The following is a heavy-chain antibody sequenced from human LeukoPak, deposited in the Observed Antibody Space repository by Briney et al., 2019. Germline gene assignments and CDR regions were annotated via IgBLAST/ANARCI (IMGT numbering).Heavy chain of an antibody. CDR3: ARTSGSGSFSTN. V-gene: IGHV1-3*01. CDR2: IIAGTGIT. CDR1: GYNFTTYA. D-gene: IGHD3-10*01. Sequence: ASVKVSCNASGYNFTTYAIHWVRQAPGQRLEWMGWIIAGTGITQYSQKFQGRVTFTRDTSANAAYMEVSSLRSEDTALYFCARTSGSGSFSTNWGQGTLVTVSS. J-gene: IGHJ4*02.